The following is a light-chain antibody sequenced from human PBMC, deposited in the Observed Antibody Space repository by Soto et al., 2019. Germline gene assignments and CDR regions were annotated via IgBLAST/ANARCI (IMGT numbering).Light chain of an antibody. Sequence: DIQMTQSPSTLSASVGDRVTITCRASQSISSWLAWYQQKPGKAPKLLIYDASSLESGVPSRFSGSGSGTEFTLTISSLQPDDFANYYCQQYNSYWTFGQGTKVDI. V-gene: IGKV1-5*01. CDR3: QQYNSYWT. CDR1: QSISSW. J-gene: IGKJ1*01. CDR2: DAS.